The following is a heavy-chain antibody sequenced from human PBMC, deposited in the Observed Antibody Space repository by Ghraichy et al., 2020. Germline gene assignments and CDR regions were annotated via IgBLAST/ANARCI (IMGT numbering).Heavy chain of an antibody. CDR2: INPSGGST. D-gene: IGHD1-26*01. Sequence: ASVKVSCKASGYTFTSYYMHWVRQAPGQGLEWMGIINPSGGSTSYAQKFQGRVTMTRDTSTSTVYMELSSLRSEDTAVYYCARGEVVGATPYYYYGMDVWGQGTTVTVSS. V-gene: IGHV1-46*03. CDR1: GYTFTSYY. CDR3: ARGEVVGATPYYYYGMDV. J-gene: IGHJ6*02.